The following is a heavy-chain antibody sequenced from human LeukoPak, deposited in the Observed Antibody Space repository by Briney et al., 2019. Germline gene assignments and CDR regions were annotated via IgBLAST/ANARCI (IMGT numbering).Heavy chain of an antibody. V-gene: IGHV3-66*01. CDR1: EFSVGSNY. CDR3: AREEALGSGSFDY. Sequence: GGSLRLSCAASEFSVGSNYMTWVRQAPGKGLEWVSLIYSGGSTYYADSVKGRFTISRDNSKNTLYLQMNSLRAEDTAVYYCAREEALGSGSFDYWGQGTLVTVSS. CDR2: IYSGGST. J-gene: IGHJ4*02. D-gene: IGHD1-26*01.